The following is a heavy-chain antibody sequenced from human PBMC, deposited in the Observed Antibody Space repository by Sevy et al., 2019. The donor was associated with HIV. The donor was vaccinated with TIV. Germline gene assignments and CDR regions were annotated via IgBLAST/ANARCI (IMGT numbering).Heavy chain of an antibody. CDR3: AKGANYYDSSGYYYFDY. CDR1: GFTFSSYA. Sequence: GGSLRLSCAASGFTFSSYAMSWVRQAPGKGLEWVSAISGSGGGTYYADSVKGRFTISRDNSKNTLYLQMNSLRAEDTAVYYCAKGANYYDSSGYYYFDYWGQGTLVTVSS. D-gene: IGHD3-22*01. J-gene: IGHJ4*02. CDR2: ISGSGGGT. V-gene: IGHV3-23*01.